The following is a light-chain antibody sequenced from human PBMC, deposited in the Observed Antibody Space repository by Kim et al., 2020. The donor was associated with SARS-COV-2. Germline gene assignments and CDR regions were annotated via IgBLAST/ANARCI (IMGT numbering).Light chain of an antibody. Sequence: QRVHISCTGSSSNSGAGYDVHWYQHLPGTAPKLLIYGNSNRPSGVPDRFSGSKSGTSASLAITGLQAEDEADYYCQSYDSSLSGSVFGGGTQLTVL. J-gene: IGLJ3*02. CDR3: QSYDSSLSGSV. CDR1: SSNSGAGYD. CDR2: GNS. V-gene: IGLV1-40*01.